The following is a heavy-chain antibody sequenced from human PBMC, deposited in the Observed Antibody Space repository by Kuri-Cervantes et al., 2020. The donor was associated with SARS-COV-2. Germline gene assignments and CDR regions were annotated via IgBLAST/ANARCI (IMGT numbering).Heavy chain of an antibody. J-gene: IGHJ4*02. V-gene: IGHV4-39*07. CDR1: GGSISSSSYY. CDR2: IYYSGST. Sequence: SETLSLTCTVSGGSISSSSYYWGWIRQPPGKGLEWIGSIYYSGSTNYNPSLKSRVTISVDTSKNQFSLKLSSVTAADTAVYYCARAPKGDYDYVWGSYRYYSYYFDYWGQGTLVTVSS. CDR3: ARAPKGDYDYVWGSYRYYSYYFDY. D-gene: IGHD3-16*02.